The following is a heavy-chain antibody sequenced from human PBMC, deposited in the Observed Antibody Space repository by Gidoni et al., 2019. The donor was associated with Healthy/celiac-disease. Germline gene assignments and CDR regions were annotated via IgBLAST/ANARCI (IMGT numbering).Heavy chain of an antibody. J-gene: IGHJ6*02. Sequence: QVQLQESGPGLVKPSETLSLTCTVSGGSISSYYWSWIRQPPGKGLEWIGYIYYSGSTNYNPSLKSRVTISVDTSKNQFSLKLSSVTAADTAVYYCARDHCSGGSCYRMAYRNYGMDVWGQGTTVTVSS. CDR3: ARDHCSGGSCYRMAYRNYGMDV. CDR2: IYYSGST. V-gene: IGHV4-59*01. CDR1: GGSISSYY. D-gene: IGHD2-15*01.